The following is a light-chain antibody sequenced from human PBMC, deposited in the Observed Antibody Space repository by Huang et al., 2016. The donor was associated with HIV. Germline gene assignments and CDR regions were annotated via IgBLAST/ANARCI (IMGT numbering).Light chain of an antibody. CDR3: QQYNNWPPLT. CDR1: QSVSTK. Sequence: EIVMTQSPATLSVSPGERATLSCRASQSVSTKLAWYQQKPGQAPRLLIYDTSPRATGSPARVSGTVSGTEFTLTISSLQSEDFAVYYCQQYNNWPPLTFGGGTKVEIK. V-gene: IGKV3-15*01. CDR2: DTS. J-gene: IGKJ4*01.